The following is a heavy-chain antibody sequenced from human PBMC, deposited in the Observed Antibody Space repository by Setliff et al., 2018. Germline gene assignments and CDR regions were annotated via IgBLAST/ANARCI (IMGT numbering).Heavy chain of an antibody. Sequence: LSLTCTVSGGSISSGGYYWSWIRQHPGKGLEWIGYIYYSGSTYYNPSLKSRVTISVDTSKNQFSLKLSSVTAADTAVYYCARGLSYYDSSGYLLAPYAFDIWGQGTMVTVSS. V-gene: IGHV4-31*02. D-gene: IGHD3-22*01. CDR1: GGSISSGGYY. CDR2: IYYSGST. CDR3: ARGLSYYDSSGYLLAPYAFDI. J-gene: IGHJ3*02.